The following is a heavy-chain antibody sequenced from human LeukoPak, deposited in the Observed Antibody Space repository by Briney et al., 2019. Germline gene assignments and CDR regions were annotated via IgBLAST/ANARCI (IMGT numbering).Heavy chain of an antibody. CDR3: AREVGATDY. V-gene: IGHV4-34*01. CDR2: INHSGST. D-gene: IGHD1-26*01. J-gene: IGHJ4*02. CDR1: GGSFSGYY. Sequence: KPSETLSLTCAVYGGSFSGYYWSWIRQPPGKGLEWIGEINHSGSTNYNPSLKSRVTISVDTSKNQFSLKLSSVTAADTAVYYCAREVGATDYWGQGTLVTVSS.